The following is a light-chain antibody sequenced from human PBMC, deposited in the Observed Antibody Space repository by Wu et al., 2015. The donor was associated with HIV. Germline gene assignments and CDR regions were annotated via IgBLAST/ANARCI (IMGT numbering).Light chain of an antibody. J-gene: IGKJ1*01. Sequence: IILTQSPGTLSLSPGDRATLSCRASQTVTSNYLAWYQQRPGQAPRLLIYGAIRRASGIPDRFSGSGSGTDFSLTISRLEPEDFAVYYCQQYGSTPPETFGQGTKVGIK. CDR3: QQYGSTPPET. V-gene: IGKV3-20*01. CDR1: QTVTSNY. CDR2: GAI.